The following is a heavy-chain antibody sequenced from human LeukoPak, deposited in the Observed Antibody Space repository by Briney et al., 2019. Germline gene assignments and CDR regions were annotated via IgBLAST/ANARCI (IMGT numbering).Heavy chain of an antibody. CDR1: GYSISSGYY. J-gene: IGHJ4*02. CDR3: ARVGELRYLDWSYYFDY. CDR2: IYHSGST. V-gene: IGHV4-38-2*02. Sequence: PSETLSLTCTVSGYSISSGYYWGWIRQPPGKGLEWIGSIYHSGSTYYNPSLKSRVTISVDTSKNQFSLKLSSVTAADTAVYYCARVGELRYLDWSYYFDYWGQGTLVTVSS. D-gene: IGHD3-9*01.